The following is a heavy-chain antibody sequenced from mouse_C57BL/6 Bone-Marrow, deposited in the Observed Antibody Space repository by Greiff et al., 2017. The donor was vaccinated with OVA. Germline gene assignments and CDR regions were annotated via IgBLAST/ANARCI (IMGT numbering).Heavy chain of an antibody. CDR3: TRGYYFDY. CDR1: GYTFTSYT. J-gene: IGHJ2*01. Sequence: VQLQESGAELARPGASVKMSSKASGYTFTSYTIHWVKQRPGQGLEWIGYIDPTNDYTNYNQKFKGKATLTADKSSSTAYMQLSSLTSEDSAVYYCTRGYYFDYWGQGTTLTVSS. V-gene: IGHV1-4*01. CDR2: IDPTNDYT.